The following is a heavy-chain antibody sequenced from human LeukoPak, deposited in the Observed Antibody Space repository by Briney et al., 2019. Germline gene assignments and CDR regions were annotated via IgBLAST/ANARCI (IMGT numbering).Heavy chain of an antibody. J-gene: IGHJ4*02. Sequence: NPSETLSLTCAVSGGSISSGGYSWSWIRQPPGKGLEWIGYIYHSGSTYYNPSLKSRVTISVDRSKNQFSLKLSSVTAADTAVYYCARAEGDIVATLVGYWGQGTLVTVSS. CDR2: IYHSGST. CDR3: ARAEGDIVATLVGY. V-gene: IGHV4-30-2*01. CDR1: GGSISSGGYS. D-gene: IGHD5-12*01.